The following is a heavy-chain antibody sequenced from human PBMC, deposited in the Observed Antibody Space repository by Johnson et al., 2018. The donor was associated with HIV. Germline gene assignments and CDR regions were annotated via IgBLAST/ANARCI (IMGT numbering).Heavy chain of an antibody. V-gene: IGHV3-30*18. Sequence: QMLLVESGGGAVQPGRSLRLSCAASGFTFSSYGMHWVRQAPGKGLEWVAFIQYDGSNKYSTESVKGRFTISRDNSKNTLYLQMNSLRAEDTAVYYCAKDRGYGGNLDAFDIWGQGTMVTVSS. J-gene: IGHJ3*02. D-gene: IGHD4-23*01. CDR3: AKDRGYGGNLDAFDI. CDR1: GFTFSSYG. CDR2: IQYDGSNK.